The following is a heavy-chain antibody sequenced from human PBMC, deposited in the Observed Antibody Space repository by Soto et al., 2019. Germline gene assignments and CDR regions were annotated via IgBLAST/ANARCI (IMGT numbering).Heavy chain of an antibody. J-gene: IGHJ4*02. CDR3: ARLNSGSFGC. Sequence: SETQSLPCAVSACSIGNYYWSWIRQPPGKGLEWIGDIYYSGSTIYNPSLKSRVSISVDTSKKQFSLKVTSVTAADTAVYYCARLNSGSFGCWGQGARGTVSS. V-gene: IGHV4-59*01. CDR2: IYYSGST. CDR1: ACSIGNYY. D-gene: IGHD1-26*01.